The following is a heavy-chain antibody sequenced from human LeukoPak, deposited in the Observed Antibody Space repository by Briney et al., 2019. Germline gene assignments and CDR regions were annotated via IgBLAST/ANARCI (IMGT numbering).Heavy chain of an antibody. D-gene: IGHD2-2*02. CDR2: IGGDGVA. CDR1: GLTFSSYA. CDR3: AKDRANWAIDD. J-gene: IGHJ4*02. Sequence: GGSLRLSCAASGLTFSSYAMSWVRQAPGKGLEWVSYIGGDGVAFYADSVKGRFTMSKDDARKSLYLQMSSLRVEDTALYYCAKDRANWAIDDWGQGTQVTVSS. V-gene: IGHV3-48*01.